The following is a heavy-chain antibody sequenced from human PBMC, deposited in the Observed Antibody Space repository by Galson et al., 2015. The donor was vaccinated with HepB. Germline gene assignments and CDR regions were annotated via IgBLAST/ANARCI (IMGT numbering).Heavy chain of an antibody. J-gene: IGHJ4*02. CDR3: AKDRQTYCSGGSCYSGFDY. D-gene: IGHD2-15*01. Sequence: SLRLSCAASGFTFSSHGMHWVRQALGKGREWVAFFSYDGSHKYYADSVRGRFTISRDNSKNTLYLQMNRPRVEDTAVYYCAKDRQTYCSGGSCYSGFDYWGQGTLVTVSS. CDR1: GFTFSSHG. V-gene: IGHV3-30*18. CDR2: FSYDGSHK.